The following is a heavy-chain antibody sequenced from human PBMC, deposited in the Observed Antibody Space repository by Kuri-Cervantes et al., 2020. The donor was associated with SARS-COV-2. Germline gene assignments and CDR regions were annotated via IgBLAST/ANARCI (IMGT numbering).Heavy chain of an antibody. CDR3: TTLIDY. Sequence: GSLRLSCEVSGFLFSAYAIHWVRQGSGKGLEWVGRVRGKANNYATAYAASVKGRFTISRDDLKNMSYLQMNSLRTEDTAVYYCTTLIDYWGQGALVTVSS. V-gene: IGHV3-73*01. CDR2: VRGKANNYAT. CDR1: GFLFSAYA. J-gene: IGHJ4*02.